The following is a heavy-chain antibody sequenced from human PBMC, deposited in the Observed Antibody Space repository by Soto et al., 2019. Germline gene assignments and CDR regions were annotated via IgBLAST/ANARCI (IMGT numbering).Heavy chain of an antibody. Sequence: SETLSLTCTVSGGSVSSGSYYWTWIRQPPGKGLEWIGYISYSGSANYNPSLKSRVTISADTSKNQFSLKLNSVTAADTAVYYCARGRGYYDSTNYDYWGQGTLVTSPQ. V-gene: IGHV4-61*01. CDR1: GGSVSSGSYY. CDR2: ISYSGSA. CDR3: ARGRGYYDSTNYDY. J-gene: IGHJ4*02. D-gene: IGHD3-22*01.